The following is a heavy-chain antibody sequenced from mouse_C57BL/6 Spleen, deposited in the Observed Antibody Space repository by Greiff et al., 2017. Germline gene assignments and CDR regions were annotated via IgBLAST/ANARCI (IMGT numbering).Heavy chain of an antibody. V-gene: IGHV3-6*01. CDR1: GYSITSGYY. Sequence: DVQLQESGPGLVKPSQSVSLTCSVTGYSITSGYYWNWIRQFPGNKLEWMGYISYDGSNNYNPSLKNRISITRDTSKNQFFLKLNSVTTEDTATYYCASGYYAMDYWGQGTSVTVAS. CDR2: ISYDGSN. CDR3: ASGYYAMDY. J-gene: IGHJ4*01.